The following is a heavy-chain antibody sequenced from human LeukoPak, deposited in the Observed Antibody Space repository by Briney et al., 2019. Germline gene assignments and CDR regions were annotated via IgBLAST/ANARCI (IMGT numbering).Heavy chain of an antibody. CDR2: ISYDGSNK. CDR1: GFTFSSYA. D-gene: IGHD3/OR15-3a*01. V-gene: IGHV3-30-3*01. CDR3: ARDKDWAFDY. J-gene: IGHJ4*02. Sequence: GGSLRLSCAASGFTFSSYAMHWVRQAPGKGLEWVAVISYDGSNKYYADSVKGRFTISRDDAKNSLFLQMYSLRAEDTAVYYCARDKDWAFDYWGQGTLVTVSS.